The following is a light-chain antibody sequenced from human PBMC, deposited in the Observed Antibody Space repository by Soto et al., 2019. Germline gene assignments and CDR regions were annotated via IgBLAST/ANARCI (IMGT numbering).Light chain of an antibody. V-gene: IGKV1-5*01. Sequence: DIQMTQSPYTLSASVGDRVTITCRASQSISSWLAWFQQKPGKAPKLLIYDASSLESGAPSRFSGSGSGTEFTLTISSLQPEDFATYYCRQYNTFLYTFGQGT. CDR3: RQYNTFLYT. CDR1: QSISSW. J-gene: IGKJ2*01. CDR2: DAS.